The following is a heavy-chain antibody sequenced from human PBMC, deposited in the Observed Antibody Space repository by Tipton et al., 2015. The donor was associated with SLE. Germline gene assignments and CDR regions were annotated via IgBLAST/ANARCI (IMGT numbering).Heavy chain of an antibody. Sequence: TLSLTCTVSGGSISSYYWSWIRQPPGKGLERIGYIYYSGSTNYNPSPKSRVTISVDTSKNQFSLKLSSVTAADTAVYYCARANGDYVQDYWGQGTLVTVSS. V-gene: IGHV4-59*01. CDR3: ARANGDYVQDY. CDR2: IYYSGST. CDR1: GGSISSYY. J-gene: IGHJ4*02. D-gene: IGHD4-17*01.